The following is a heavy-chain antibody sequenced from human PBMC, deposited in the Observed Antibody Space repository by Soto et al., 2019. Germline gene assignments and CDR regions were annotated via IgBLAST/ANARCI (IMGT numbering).Heavy chain of an antibody. V-gene: IGHV4-30-4*01. CDR3: ATMGTPATGLYYFDY. J-gene: IGHJ4*03. Sequence: SETLSLTCTVSGGSISSGNYYWSWIRQPPGKGLEWIGFISYSGSAYYNPSLKSRVTISVDTSKNQFSLNLSFVTAADTAVYYCATMGTPATGLYYFDYWGQGTMVTVSS. D-gene: IGHD2-15*01. CDR1: GGSISSGNYY. CDR2: ISYSGSA.